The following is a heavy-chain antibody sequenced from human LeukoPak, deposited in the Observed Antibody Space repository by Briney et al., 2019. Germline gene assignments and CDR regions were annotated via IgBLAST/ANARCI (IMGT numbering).Heavy chain of an antibody. J-gene: IGHJ6*03. V-gene: IGHV1-46*01. CDR2: INPSGGYT. CDR1: GYTFTSYY. CDR3: ARDYVASSTSVWSYYYLDV. D-gene: IGHD2-2*01. Sequence: ASVKVSCKASGYTFTSYYLHWVRQAPGQGLEWMGMINPSGGYTNYAQNFQGRVTVTSDTSTTTVYMELSSLGSEDTAVYYCARDYVASSTSVWSYYYLDVWGKGTTVTVSS.